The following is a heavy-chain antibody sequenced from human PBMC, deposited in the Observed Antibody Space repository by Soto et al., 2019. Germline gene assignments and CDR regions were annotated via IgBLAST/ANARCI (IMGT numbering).Heavy chain of an antibody. Sequence: SETLSLTCAVSGGSISSSSYYWGWIRQPPGKGLEWIGSIYYSGSTYYNPSLKSRVTISVDTSKNQFSLKLSSVTAADTAVYYCARHLIERYHYDSSAYLMNWFDPWGQGTLVTVSS. CDR1: GGSISSSSYY. CDR2: IYYSGST. V-gene: IGHV4-39*01. D-gene: IGHD3-22*01. CDR3: ARHLIERYHYDSSAYLMNWFDP. J-gene: IGHJ5*02.